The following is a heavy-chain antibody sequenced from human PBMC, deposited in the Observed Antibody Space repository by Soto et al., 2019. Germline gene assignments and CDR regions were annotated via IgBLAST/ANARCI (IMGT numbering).Heavy chain of an antibody. CDR1: GFTFSSYG. J-gene: IGHJ6*02. CDR3: AKVSQGSAFHYYGMDV. V-gene: IGHV3-30*18. CDR2: ISYDGSNK. Sequence: GGSLRLSCAASGFTFSSYGMHWVRQAPGKGLEWVAVISYDGSNKYYGDSVKGRFTISRDNSKNTLYLQMNSLRGEDTALYYCAKVSQGSAFHYYGMDVWGQGTTVTVSS.